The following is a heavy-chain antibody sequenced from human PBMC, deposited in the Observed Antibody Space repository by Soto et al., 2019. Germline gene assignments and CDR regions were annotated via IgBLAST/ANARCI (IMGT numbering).Heavy chain of an antibody. J-gene: IGHJ1*01. V-gene: IGHV3-30*18. CDR2: ISYDGSNK. Sequence: QVQLVESGGGVVQPGRSLRLSCAASGFTFSSYGMHWVRQAPGKGLEWVAVISYDGSNKYYADSVKGRFTISRDNSKNTLYLQMNSLRAEDTAVYYCAKSQGYYYDSSGYPSVAEYFQHWGQGTLVTVSS. CDR3: AKSQGYYYDSSGYPSVAEYFQH. D-gene: IGHD3-22*01. CDR1: GFTFSSYG.